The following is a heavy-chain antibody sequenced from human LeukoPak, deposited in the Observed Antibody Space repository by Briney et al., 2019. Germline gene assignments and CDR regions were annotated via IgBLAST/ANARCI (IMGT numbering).Heavy chain of an antibody. CDR3: ARSGYYDFWSVSY. D-gene: IGHD3-3*01. CDR1: GGSISSGDYY. J-gene: IGHJ4*02. Sequence: SETLSLTCTVSGGSISSGDYYWSWIRQPPGKGLEWIGYIYYSGSTNYNPSLKSRVTISVDTSKKQFSLKLSSVTAADTAVYYCARSGYYDFWSVSYWGQGTLVTVSS. CDR2: IYYSGST. V-gene: IGHV4-30-4*08.